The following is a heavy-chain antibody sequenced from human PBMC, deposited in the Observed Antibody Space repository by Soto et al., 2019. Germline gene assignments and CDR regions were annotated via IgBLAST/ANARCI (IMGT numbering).Heavy chain of an antibody. CDR3: ARVPSSSGRAHFDY. CDR2: ISYDGSNK. Sequence: QVQLVESGGGVVQPGRSLRLSCAASGFTFSSYAMHWVRQAPGKGLEWVAVISYDGSNKYYADSVKGRFTISRDNSKNAVYLQMNGLRDEDTAVYYCARVPSSSGRAHFDYWGQGTLVTVSS. J-gene: IGHJ4*02. D-gene: IGHD2-15*01. CDR1: GFTFSSYA. V-gene: IGHV3-30-3*01.